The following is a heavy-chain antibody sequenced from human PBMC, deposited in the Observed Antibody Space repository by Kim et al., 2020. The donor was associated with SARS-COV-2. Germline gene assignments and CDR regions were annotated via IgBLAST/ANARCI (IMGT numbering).Heavy chain of an antibody. J-gene: IGHJ4*02. CDR3: ARAGEGNFDY. CDR2: IDPNSGGT. CDR1: GYNFTGYY. Sequence: ASVKVSCKAYGYNFTGYYMHWVRQAPGQGLEWMGRIDPNSGGTIYAQKFQGRVTMTRDTSISTAYMELSRLRSDDTVVHYCARAGEGNFDYWGQGTLVTVPS. V-gene: IGHV1-2*05.